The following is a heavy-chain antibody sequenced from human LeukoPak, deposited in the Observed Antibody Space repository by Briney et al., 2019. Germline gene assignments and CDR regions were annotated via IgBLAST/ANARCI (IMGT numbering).Heavy chain of an antibody. D-gene: IGHD3-10*01. Sequence: PGGSLRLSCGASGFIFNGPNYDMNRVGPAPGKGLKWILFIDSGATTKWYADSVRGRFTISRDNAKDSLDLQMSSLRAEDTAVYYCARGSVMVRGVIGVDAFDIWGQGTMVTVSS. CDR2: IDSGATTK. CDR1: GFIFNGPNYD. CDR3: ARGSVMVRGVIGVDAFDI. J-gene: IGHJ3*02. V-gene: IGHV3-48*04.